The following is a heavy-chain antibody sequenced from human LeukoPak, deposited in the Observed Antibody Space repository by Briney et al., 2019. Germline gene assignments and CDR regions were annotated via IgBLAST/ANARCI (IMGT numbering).Heavy chain of an antibody. CDR3: AKGEDIAVAGRT. D-gene: IGHD6-19*01. Sequence: GGSLRLSCAASGFTFSSDAMSWVRQAPGKGLEWVSAISGSGGSTYYADSVKGRFTISRDNSKNTLYLQMNSLRAEDTAVYYCAKGEDIAVAGRTWGQGTLVTVSS. V-gene: IGHV3-23*01. CDR2: ISGSGGST. CDR1: GFTFSSDA. J-gene: IGHJ5*02.